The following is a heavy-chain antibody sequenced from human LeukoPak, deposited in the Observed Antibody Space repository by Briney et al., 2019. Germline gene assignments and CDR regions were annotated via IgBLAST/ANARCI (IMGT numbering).Heavy chain of an antibody. D-gene: IGHD2-2*01. CDR1: GFTFSNYG. CDR2: IWYDGSRK. Sequence: GGSLRLSCATSGFTFSNYGMHWVCQAPGKGLEWVAVIWYDGSRKYYADSVKGRFTISRDDSKNMLYLQMNSLRGDDTAFYYCARDYCSTTSCLDFWGQGTLVTVSS. V-gene: IGHV3-33*01. CDR3: ARDYCSTTSCLDF. J-gene: IGHJ4*02.